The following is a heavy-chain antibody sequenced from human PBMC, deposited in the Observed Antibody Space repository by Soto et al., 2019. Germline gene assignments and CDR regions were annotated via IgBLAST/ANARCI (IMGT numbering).Heavy chain of an antibody. D-gene: IGHD6-13*01. CDR1: GYTFTSYD. J-gene: IGHJ4*02. V-gene: IGHV1-8*01. CDR3: ARGPYHSSSWPFNDY. Sequence: VASVKVSCKASGYTFTSYDINWARQATGQGLEWMGWMNPNSGNTGYAQKFQGRVTMTRNTSISTAYMELSSLRSEDTAVYYCARGPYHSSSWPFNDYWGQGTLVTVSS. CDR2: MNPNSGNT.